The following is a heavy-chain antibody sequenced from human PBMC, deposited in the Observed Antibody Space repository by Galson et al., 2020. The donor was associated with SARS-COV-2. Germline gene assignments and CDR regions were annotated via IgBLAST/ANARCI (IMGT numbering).Heavy chain of an antibody. D-gene: IGHD3-10*01. Sequence: GESLKISCAASGFTFSSYAMSWVRQAPGKGLEWVSAISGSGGSTYYADSVKGRFTISRDNSKNTLYLQMNSLRAEDTAVYYCAKDQDSYYYGSGSYLPDDYWGQGTLVTVSS. J-gene: IGHJ4*02. CDR2: ISGSGGST. V-gene: IGHV3-23*01. CDR1: GFTFSSYA. CDR3: AKDQDSYYYGSGSYLPDDY.